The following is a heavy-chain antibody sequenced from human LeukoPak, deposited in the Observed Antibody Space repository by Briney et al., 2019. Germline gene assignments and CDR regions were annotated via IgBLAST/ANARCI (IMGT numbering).Heavy chain of an antibody. Sequence: SETLSLTCTVSGGSISSYCWSWIRQPPGKGLEWIGYIYYSGSTNYNPSLKSRVTISVDTSKNQFTLKLSSVTAADTAVYYCARLLIVDTAMVGSHYFDYWGQGTLVTVSS. J-gene: IGHJ4*02. CDR3: ARLLIVDTAMVGSHYFDY. CDR2: IYYSGST. V-gene: IGHV4-59*08. CDR1: GGSISSYC. D-gene: IGHD5-18*01.